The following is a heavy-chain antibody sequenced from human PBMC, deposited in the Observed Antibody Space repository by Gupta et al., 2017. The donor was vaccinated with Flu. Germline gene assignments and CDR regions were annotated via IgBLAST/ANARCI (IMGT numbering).Heavy chain of an antibody. CDR3: TRLGGFTVGYNWFDP. CDR2: IDHSGGT. CDR1: NASLSGSY. J-gene: IGHJ5*02. Sequence: QVPLQQWGAGLLKPSETLSLTCAVSNASLSGSYWSWIRQPPGKGPEWIGEIDHSGGTNYNPSLKSRVTMSVDTSKNQFSLNLYSVTAADTAIYYCTRLGGFTVGYNWFDPWGQGTLVTVSS. V-gene: IGHV4-34*01. D-gene: IGHD4-11*01.